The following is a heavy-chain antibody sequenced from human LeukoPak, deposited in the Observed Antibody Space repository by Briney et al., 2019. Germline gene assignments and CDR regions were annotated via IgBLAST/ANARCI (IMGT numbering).Heavy chain of an antibody. D-gene: IGHD2-8*01. CDR2: INHSGST. Sequence: PSETLSLTCAVYGGSFSGYYWSWIRQPPGKGLEWIGEINHSGSTNYNPSLKSRVTISVDTSKNQFSLKLSSVTAADTAVYYCARKRLMVYAKNAGSFDYWGQGTLVTVSS. J-gene: IGHJ4*02. V-gene: IGHV4-34*01. CDR3: ARKRLMVYAKNAGSFDY. CDR1: GGSFSGYY.